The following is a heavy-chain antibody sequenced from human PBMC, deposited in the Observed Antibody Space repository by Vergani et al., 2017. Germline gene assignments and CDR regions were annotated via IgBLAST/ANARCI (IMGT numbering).Heavy chain of an antibody. J-gene: IGHJ4*02. CDR1: NGSLIDYY. CDR3: ASIARAPTRRNPPPDY. Sequence: QVHLQEWGAGLFRPSETLSLTCNIHNGSLIDYYWAWIRQPPGKGLEWIGEVNHGASTNYNPSLKSRVSISVDTSKNLFSLQLTSVTAADSALYFCASIARAPTRRNPPPDYWGQGILVTVSS. V-gene: IGHV4-34*02. D-gene: IGHD3-16*02. CDR2: VNHGAST.